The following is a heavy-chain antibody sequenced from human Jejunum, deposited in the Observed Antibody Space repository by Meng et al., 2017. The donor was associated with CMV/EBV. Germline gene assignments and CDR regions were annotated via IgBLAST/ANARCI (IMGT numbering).Heavy chain of an antibody. CDR3: TRGYYEVDY. CDR1: GGSYNGYY. Sequence: LTWAVYGGSYNGYYWSWIRRPPGKRLEWIGEINNIGSTNYDPSLKNRVSLSVDTSKNQFSLKVNAVTAADTAVYYCTRGYYEVDYWGQGARVTVSS. D-gene: IGHD3-3*01. V-gene: IGHV4-34*01. CDR2: INNIGST. J-gene: IGHJ4*02.